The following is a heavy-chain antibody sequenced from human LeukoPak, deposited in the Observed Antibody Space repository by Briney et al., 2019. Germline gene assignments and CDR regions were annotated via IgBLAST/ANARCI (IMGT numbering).Heavy chain of an antibody. CDR3: ARDRPDEHIDY. Sequence: GASVKVSCKASGGTFSSYAISWVRQAPGQGLEWMGGIIPIFGTANYAQKFQGRVTITADESTSTAYMELSSLRSDDTAVYYCARDRPDEHIDYWGQGTLVTVSS. D-gene: IGHD1/OR15-1a*01. V-gene: IGHV1-69*01. J-gene: IGHJ4*02. CDR1: GGTFSSYA. CDR2: IIPIFGTA.